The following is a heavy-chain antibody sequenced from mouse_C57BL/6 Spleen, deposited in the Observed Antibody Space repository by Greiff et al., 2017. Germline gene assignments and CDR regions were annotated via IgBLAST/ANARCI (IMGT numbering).Heavy chain of an antibody. J-gene: IGHJ1*03. D-gene: IGHD1-1*01. CDR1: GYTFTSYT. Sequence: QVQLQQSGAELARPGASVKMSCKASGYTFTSYTMHWVKQRPGQGLEWIGYINPSSGYPKYNQKFKDKATLIATKSSSTAYMQLSSLTSEDAAVYYCAREGITTVVATRWYVGVWGTGATVTVSS. CDR2: INPSSGYP. V-gene: IGHV1-4*01. CDR3: AREGITTVVATRWYVGV.